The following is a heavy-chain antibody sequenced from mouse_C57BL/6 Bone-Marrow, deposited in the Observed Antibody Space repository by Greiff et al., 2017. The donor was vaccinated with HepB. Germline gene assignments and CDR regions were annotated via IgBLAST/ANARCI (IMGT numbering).Heavy chain of an antibody. Sequence: QVQLQQSGAELMKPGASVKLSCKATGYTFTGYWIEWVKQRPGHGLEWIGEILPGSGSTNYNEKFKGKATFTADTSSNTAYMQLSSLTTEDSAIDYCARRDLLYSGSSPQYFDVWGTGTTVTVSS. CDR1: GYTFTGYW. D-gene: IGHD1-1*01. V-gene: IGHV1-9*01. CDR2: ILPGSGST. CDR3: ARRDLLYSGSSPQYFDV. J-gene: IGHJ1*03.